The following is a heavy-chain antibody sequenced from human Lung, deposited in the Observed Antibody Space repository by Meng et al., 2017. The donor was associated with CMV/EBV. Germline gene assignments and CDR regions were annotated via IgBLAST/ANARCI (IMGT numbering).Heavy chain of an antibody. V-gene: IGHV3-7*01. J-gene: IGHJ6*02. D-gene: IGHD6-6*01. CDR2: IKQDGSEK. CDR3: ARDSKISSGSSSYYYYYGMDV. CDR1: GFTFSSYW. Sequence: GGSLRLSCAASGFTFSSYWMSWVRQAPGKGPEWVANIKQDGSEKYYVDSVKGRFTISRDNAKNSLYLQMNSLRAEDTAVYYCARDSKISSGSSSYYYYYGMDVWGQGXTVTVSS.